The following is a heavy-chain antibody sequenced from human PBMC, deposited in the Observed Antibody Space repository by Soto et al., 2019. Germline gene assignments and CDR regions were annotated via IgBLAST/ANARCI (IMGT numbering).Heavy chain of an antibody. Sequence: XESLKISCKGSGYSFTSYWIGLVRQMPGKGLEWMGIIYPGDSDTRYSPSFQGQVTISADKSISTAYLQWSSLKASDTAMYYCARNSGWNDPDYYYGMDVWGQGTTVTVSS. V-gene: IGHV5-51*01. CDR2: IYPGDSDT. D-gene: IGHD1-1*01. CDR1: GYSFTSYW. CDR3: ARNSGWNDPDYYYGMDV. J-gene: IGHJ6*02.